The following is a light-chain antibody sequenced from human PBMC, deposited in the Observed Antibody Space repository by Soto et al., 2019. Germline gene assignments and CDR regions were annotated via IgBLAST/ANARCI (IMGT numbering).Light chain of an antibody. CDR2: GAS. J-gene: IGKJ1*01. Sequence: EIVLTHSPGTLSLSPWERATLSFSASQSVSSSYLAWYQQKPGQAPRLLIYGASSRATGIPDRFSGSGSGTDFTLTISRLEPEDFAVYYCQQYGSSPPTFGQGTKVDI. CDR3: QQYGSSPPT. V-gene: IGKV3-20*01. CDR1: QSVSSSY.